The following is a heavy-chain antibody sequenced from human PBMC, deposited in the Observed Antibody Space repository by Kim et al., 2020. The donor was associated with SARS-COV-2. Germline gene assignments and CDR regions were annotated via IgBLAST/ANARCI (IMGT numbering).Heavy chain of an antibody. J-gene: IGHJ4*02. CDR1: GFTFSSYS. CDR2: ISSSSSYI. D-gene: IGHD3-22*01. V-gene: IGHV3-21*01. Sequence: GGSLRLSCAASGFTFSSYSMNWVRQAPGKGLEWVSSISSSSSYIYYADSVKGRFTISRDNAKNSLYLQMNSLRAEDTAVYYCARDLHSGYYLWGFDYWGQGTLVPSPQ. CDR3: ARDLHSGYYLWGFDY.